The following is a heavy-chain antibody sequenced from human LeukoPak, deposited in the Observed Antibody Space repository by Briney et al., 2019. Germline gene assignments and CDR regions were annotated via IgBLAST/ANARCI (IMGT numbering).Heavy chain of an antibody. CDR2: IYYSGST. J-gene: IGHJ5*02. Sequence: SETLSLTCTVSGGSISSYYWSWIRQPPGKGLEWIGYIYYSGSTNYNPSLKSRVTISVDTSKNQFSLKLSSVTAADTAVYYCARGQSTKITGTTGAWFDPWGQGTLVTVSS. CDR1: GGSISSYY. D-gene: IGHD1-20*01. CDR3: ARGQSTKITGTTGAWFDP. V-gene: IGHV4-59*01.